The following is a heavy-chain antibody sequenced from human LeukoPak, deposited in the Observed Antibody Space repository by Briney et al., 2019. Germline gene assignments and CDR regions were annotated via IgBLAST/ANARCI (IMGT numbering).Heavy chain of an antibody. D-gene: IGHD3-10*01. V-gene: IGHV6-1*01. CDR2: TYYRSTWYN. Sequence: SQTLSLTCAISGDSVSSNSAAWNWIRQSPSRGLEWLGRTYYRSTWYNDYAVSVKSRITINPDTSKNQFSLQLNSVTPEDTAVYYCAREGYYYGSGSYKRTFDYWGQGTLVTVSS. J-gene: IGHJ4*02. CDR1: GDSVSSNSAA. CDR3: AREGYYYGSGSYKRTFDY.